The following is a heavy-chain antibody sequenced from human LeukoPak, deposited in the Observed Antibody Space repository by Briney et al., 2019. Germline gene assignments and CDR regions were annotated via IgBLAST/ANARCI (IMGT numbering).Heavy chain of an antibody. Sequence: SETLSLTCAVYGGSFSGYYWSWIRQPPGKGLEWIGEINHSGSTNYNPSLKSRVTISVDTSKNQFSLKLSSVTAADTAVYYCARDSLWFGEAGGWFDPWGQGTLVTVSS. J-gene: IGHJ5*02. CDR1: GGSFSGYY. CDR2: INHSGST. D-gene: IGHD3-10*01. V-gene: IGHV4-34*01. CDR3: ARDSLWFGEAGGWFDP.